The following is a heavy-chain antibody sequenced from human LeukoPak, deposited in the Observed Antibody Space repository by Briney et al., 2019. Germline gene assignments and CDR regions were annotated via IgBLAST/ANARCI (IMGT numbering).Heavy chain of an antibody. V-gene: IGHV4-34*01. Sequence: SETLSLTCAVYGGSFSPYYWSWIRQPPGKGLEWIGEINHSGSTNYNPSLKSRVTISVDTSKNQFSLRLSSVTAADMAVYYCARGGFYCGGDCSVDYWGQGTLVTVSS. J-gene: IGHJ4*02. D-gene: IGHD2-21*02. CDR2: INHSGST. CDR1: GGSFSPYY. CDR3: ARGGFYCGGDCSVDY.